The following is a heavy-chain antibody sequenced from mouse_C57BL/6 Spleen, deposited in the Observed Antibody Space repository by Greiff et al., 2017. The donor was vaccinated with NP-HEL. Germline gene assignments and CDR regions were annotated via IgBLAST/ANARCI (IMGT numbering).Heavy chain of an antibody. CDR3: TRRDYGSKDFDV. CDR2: IDPETGGT. Sequence: VQLQQSGAELVRPGASVTLSCKASGYTFTDYEMHWVKQTPVHGLEWIGAIDPETGGTAYNQKFKGKAILTADKSSSTAYMELRSLTSEDSAVYYCTRRDYGSKDFDVWGTGTTVTVSS. D-gene: IGHD1-1*01. J-gene: IGHJ1*03. V-gene: IGHV1-15*01. CDR1: GYTFTDYE.